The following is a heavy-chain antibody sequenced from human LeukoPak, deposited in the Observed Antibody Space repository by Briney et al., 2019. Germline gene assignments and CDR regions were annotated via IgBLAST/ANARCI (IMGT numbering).Heavy chain of an antibody. J-gene: IGHJ4*02. D-gene: IGHD6-19*01. CDR2: ISGSGGST. CDR1: GITLSSHW. V-gene: IGHV3-23*01. Sequence: PGGSLRLSCAASGITLSSHWMHWVRQAPGKGLEWVSAISGSGGSTYYADSVKGRFTISRDNSKNTLYLQMNSLRAEDTAVYYCAKESRAVAGKPLDYWGQGTLVTVSS. CDR3: AKESRAVAGKPLDY.